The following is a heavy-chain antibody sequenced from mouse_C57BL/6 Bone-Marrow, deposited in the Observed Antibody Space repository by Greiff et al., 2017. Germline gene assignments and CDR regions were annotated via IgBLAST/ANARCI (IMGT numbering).Heavy chain of an antibody. CDR1: GYAFTNYL. D-gene: IGHD1-1*01. CDR3: SRDYGSSFAY. CDR2: INPGSGGT. V-gene: IGHV1-54*01. Sequence: VQLQQSGAELVRPGTSVKVSCKASGYAFTNYLIEWVKQRPGQGLEWIGVINPGSGGTNYNEKFKGKATLTADKSSSTAYMQLSSLTSEDSAVYCCSRDYGSSFAYWGQGTLVTVSA. J-gene: IGHJ3*01.